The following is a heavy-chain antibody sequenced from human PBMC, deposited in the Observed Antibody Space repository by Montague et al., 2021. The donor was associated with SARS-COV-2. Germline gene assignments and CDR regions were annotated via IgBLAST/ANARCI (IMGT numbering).Heavy chain of an antibody. CDR2: ICYSGST. CDR3: ARARRGGGSGSYFDILVNWFDP. CDR1: GGSISSGGYY. J-gene: IGHJ5*02. Sequence: TLSLTCTVSGGSISSGGYYWSWIRQHPGKGLEWIGYICYSGSTYYNPSLKSRVTISVDTSKNQFSLKLSSVTAADTAVYYCARARRGGGSGSYFDILVNWFDPWGQGTLVTVSS. D-gene: IGHD3-10*01. V-gene: IGHV4-31*03.